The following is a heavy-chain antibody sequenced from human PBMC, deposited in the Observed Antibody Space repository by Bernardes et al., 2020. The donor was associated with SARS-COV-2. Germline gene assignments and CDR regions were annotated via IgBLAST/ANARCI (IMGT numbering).Heavy chain of an antibody. CDR3: AKGAFGAVLSQFDY. V-gene: IGHV3-30*18. CDR1: GFIFSSYG. Sequence: SLRLPSAASGFIFSSYGMHWVRQAPGKGLVWVAAISDDGSVKYFEDSVKGRLSISRDNSKNTLFLQMNSLRHDDTAVYYCAKGAFGAVLSQFDYWGQGTLVTGSS. D-gene: IGHD3-10*01. J-gene: IGHJ4*02. CDR2: ISDDGSVK.